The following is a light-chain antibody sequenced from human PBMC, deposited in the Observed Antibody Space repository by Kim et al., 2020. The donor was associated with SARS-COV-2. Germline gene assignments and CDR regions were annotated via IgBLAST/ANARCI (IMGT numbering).Light chain of an antibody. V-gene: IGLV1-47*01. CDR3: AAWDDSLSVNWV. CDR1: SSNFGSNY. J-gene: IGLJ3*02. CDR2: RNN. Sequence: QRVTISCSGSSSNFGSNYVYWYQQLPGTAPKLLIYRNNQRPSGVPDRFSGSKSGTSASLAIRGLRSEDEADYYCAAWDDSLSVNWVFGGGTKLTVL.